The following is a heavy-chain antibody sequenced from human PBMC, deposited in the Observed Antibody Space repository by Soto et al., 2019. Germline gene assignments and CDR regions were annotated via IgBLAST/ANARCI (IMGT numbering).Heavy chain of an antibody. V-gene: IGHV3-30-3*01. CDR1: GFTFSSYA. D-gene: IGHD6-6*01. CDR2: ISYDGSNK. CDR3: ARTASSSDDY. Sequence: QVQLVESGGGVVQPGRSLRLSCAASGFTFSSYAMHWVRQAPGKGLEWVAVISYDGSNKYYADSVKGRFTISRDNSKNTLYLQMNSLRAEDTAVYYCARTASSSDDYWGQGTLVTVSP. J-gene: IGHJ4*02.